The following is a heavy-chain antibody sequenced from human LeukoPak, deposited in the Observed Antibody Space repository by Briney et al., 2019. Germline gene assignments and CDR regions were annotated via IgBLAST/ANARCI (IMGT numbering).Heavy chain of an antibody. CDR2: INPNSGGT. CDR3: ASCIAAAGTKCDY. D-gene: IGHD6-13*01. V-gene: IGHV1-2*02. J-gene: IGHJ4*02. Sequence: GSVKVSCKASGGTFSSYAISWVRQAPGQGLEWMGWINPNSGGTNYAQKCQGTVTMTRDTSISTAYMELSRLRSDDTAVYYCASCIAAAGTKCDYWGQGTLVTVSS. CDR1: GGTFSSYA.